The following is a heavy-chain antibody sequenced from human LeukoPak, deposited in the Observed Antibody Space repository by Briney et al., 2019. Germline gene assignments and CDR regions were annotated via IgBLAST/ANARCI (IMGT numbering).Heavy chain of an antibody. CDR3: TTAVAGRISYFQH. CDR2: ILPSLGMA. Sequence: ASVKVSCKASGRTFSSYTISWVRQAPGQGLEWMGRILPSLGMANYAQKLQVRVTITPAKSTSTAYKGLSSLRSEDPTVYYCTTAVAGRISYFQHWGQGTLVTVSS. J-gene: IGHJ1*01. D-gene: IGHD6-19*01. V-gene: IGHV1-69*02. CDR1: GRTFSSYT.